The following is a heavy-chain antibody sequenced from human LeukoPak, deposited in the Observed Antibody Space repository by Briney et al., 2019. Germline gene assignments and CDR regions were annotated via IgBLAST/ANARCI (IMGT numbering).Heavy chain of an antibody. Sequence: GASVKLSCKASGYTFTGYYMHWVRQAPGQGLEWMGWINPNSGGTNYAQKFQGRVTMTRDTSISTAYMELSRLRSDDTAVYYCARDLIWFGESNVDYWGQGTLVTVSS. V-gene: IGHV1-2*02. D-gene: IGHD3-10*01. CDR3: ARDLIWFGESNVDY. J-gene: IGHJ4*02. CDR2: INPNSGGT. CDR1: GYTFTGYY.